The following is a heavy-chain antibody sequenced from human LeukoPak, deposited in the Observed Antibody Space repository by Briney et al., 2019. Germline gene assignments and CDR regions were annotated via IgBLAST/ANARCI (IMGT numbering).Heavy chain of an antibody. CDR2: TYYSGST. Sequence: PSETLSLTCTVSGGSISSSSYYWGWIRQPPGKGLEWIGSTYYSGSTYYNPSLKSRVTISVDTSKNQFSLKLSSVTAADTAVYYCARQGVAALFDYWGQGTLVTVSS. V-gene: IGHV4-39*01. CDR3: ARQGVAALFDY. CDR1: GGSISSSSYY. D-gene: IGHD6-19*01. J-gene: IGHJ4*02.